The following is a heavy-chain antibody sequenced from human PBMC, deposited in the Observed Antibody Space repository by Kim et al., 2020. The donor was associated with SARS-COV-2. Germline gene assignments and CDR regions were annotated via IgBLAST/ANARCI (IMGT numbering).Heavy chain of an antibody. CDR3: VRVGGSITIFGVVIMVGAFDI. CDR2: IKQDGSEK. Sequence: GGSLRLSCAASGFTFSSYWMSWVRQAPGKGLEWVANIKQDGSEKYYVDSVKGRFTISRDNAKNSLYLQMNSLRAEDTAVYYCVRVGGSITIFGVVIMVGAFDIWGQGTMVTVSS. V-gene: IGHV3-7*01. J-gene: IGHJ3*02. D-gene: IGHD3-3*01. CDR1: GFTFSSYW.